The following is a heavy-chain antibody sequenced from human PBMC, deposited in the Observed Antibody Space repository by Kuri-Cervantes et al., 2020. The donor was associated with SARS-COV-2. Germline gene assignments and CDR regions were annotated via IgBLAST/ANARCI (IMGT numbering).Heavy chain of an antibody. CDR1: GYSFTNYW. Sequence: KVSCKGSGYSFTNYWITWVRQMPGKGLEWMGRIDPSDSYTNYSPSFQGHVTITADKSISTAYLQWSSLKASDTAMYYCARGGDADYWSQGTLVTVSS. CDR2: IDPSDSYT. J-gene: IGHJ4*02. V-gene: IGHV5-10-1*01. CDR3: ARGGDADY. D-gene: IGHD2-21*01.